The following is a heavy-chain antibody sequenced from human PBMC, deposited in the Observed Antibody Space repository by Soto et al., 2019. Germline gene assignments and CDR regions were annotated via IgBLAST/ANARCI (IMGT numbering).Heavy chain of an antibody. CDR2: INAGNGNT. D-gene: IGHD3-10*01. CDR1: GYTFTSYA. J-gene: IGHJ3*02. Sequence: ASVKVSCKASGYTFTSYAMHWVRQAPGQRLEWMGWINAGNGNTKYSQKFQGRVTITRDTSASTAYMELSSLRSEDTAVYYCAVPMADRGFDAFDIWGQGKMVTVSS. CDR3: AVPMADRGFDAFDI. V-gene: IGHV1-3*01.